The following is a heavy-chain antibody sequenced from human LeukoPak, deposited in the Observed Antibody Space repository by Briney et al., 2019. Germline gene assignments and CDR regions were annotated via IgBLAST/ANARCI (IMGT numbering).Heavy chain of an antibody. Sequence: PGGSLRLSCAASGFTFSDYYMSWVRQAPGKGLEWISCISSSSTYTDYADSVKGRFTISRDNAKNSLYPQMNSLRAEDTAVYYCAREVNSMGDYWGQGTLVTVSS. CDR1: GFTFSDYY. CDR2: ISSSSTYT. J-gene: IGHJ4*02. V-gene: IGHV3-11*05. CDR3: AREVNSMGDY. D-gene: IGHD2/OR15-2a*01.